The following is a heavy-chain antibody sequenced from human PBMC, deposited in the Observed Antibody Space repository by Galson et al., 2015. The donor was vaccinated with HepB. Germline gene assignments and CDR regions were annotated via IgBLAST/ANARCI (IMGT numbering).Heavy chain of an antibody. CDR1: GFTFSSYT. CDR2: ISYDGRNK. J-gene: IGHJ4*02. Sequence: SLRLSCAASGFTFSSYTMHWVRQAPGKGLEWVAVISYDGRNKHYADSVKGRFTISRDNSKNTLYLQMNSLRTEDTTVYYCARDLGWFGELWAYFDYWGQGTLVTVSS. V-gene: IGHV3-30*04. D-gene: IGHD3-10*01. CDR3: ARDLGWFGELWAYFDY.